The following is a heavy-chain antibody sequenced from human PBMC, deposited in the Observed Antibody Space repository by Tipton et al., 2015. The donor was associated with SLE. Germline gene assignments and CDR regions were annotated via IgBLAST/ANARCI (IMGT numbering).Heavy chain of an antibody. CDR1: GFTFSDYV. CDR3: AAGPEGLGYYYYGMSV. CDR2: VWHDGSNK. V-gene: IGHV3-33*01. J-gene: IGHJ6*02. D-gene: IGHD1-26*01. Sequence: SGFTFSDYVFHWVRQAPGKGLEWVAVVWHDGSNKYYADSVKGRCTIYRDNSKNTLYLQMNSLRAEDTAVDYCAAGPEGLGYYYYGMSVWGHGNTVPVSS.